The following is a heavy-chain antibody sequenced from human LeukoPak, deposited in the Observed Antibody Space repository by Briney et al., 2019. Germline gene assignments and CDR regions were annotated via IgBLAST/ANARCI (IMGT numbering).Heavy chain of an antibody. J-gene: IGHJ4*01. V-gene: IGHV3-23*01. CDR2: ISGSGGST. CDR1: GFTFSSYA. CDR3: AKSFRVTYCTGGSCYSKPAPFDY. D-gene: IGHD2-15*01. Sequence: HPGGSLRLSCAASGFTFSSYAMSWVRQAPGKGLEWVPAISGSGGSTYYADSVKGRFTISRDNSKNTLYLQMNSLRAGDTAVYYCAKSFRVTYCTGGSCYSKPAPFDYWGHGTLVTVSS.